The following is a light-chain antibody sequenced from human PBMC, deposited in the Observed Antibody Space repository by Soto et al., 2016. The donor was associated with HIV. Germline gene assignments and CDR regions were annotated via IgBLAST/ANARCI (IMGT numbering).Light chain of an antibody. V-gene: IGLV3-27*01. CDR3: YSAADNNWV. CDR2: KDS. CDR1: TLPKQY. Sequence: SYELTQPPSLSVAPGKTARITCSGDTLPKQYAYWYQQKPGQAPMLVIYKDSERPSGIPERFSGSSSGTTVTLTISGAQVEDEADYYCYSAADNNWVFGGGTKLTVL. J-gene: IGLJ3*02.